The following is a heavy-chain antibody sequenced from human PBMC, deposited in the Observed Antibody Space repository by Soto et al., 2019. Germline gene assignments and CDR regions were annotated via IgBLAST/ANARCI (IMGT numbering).Heavy chain of an antibody. D-gene: IGHD3-3*01. Sequence: SQTLSLTCAISGDSVSSNSAAWNWIRQSPSRCLEWLGRTYYRSKWYNDYAVSVKSRITINPDTSKNQFSLQLNSVTPEDTAVYYCARGRFLEWFENYYGMDVWGQGTTVTVSS. CDR3: ARGRFLEWFENYYGMDV. J-gene: IGHJ6*02. V-gene: IGHV6-1*01. CDR2: TYYRSKWYN. CDR1: GDSVSSNSAA.